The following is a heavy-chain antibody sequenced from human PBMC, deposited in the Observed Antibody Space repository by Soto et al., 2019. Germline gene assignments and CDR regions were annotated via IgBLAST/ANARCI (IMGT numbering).Heavy chain of an antibody. Sequence: QVQLVQSGDEVKKPGASVKVSCKASGYTFTSYGISWVRQAPGQGLEWMGWISAYNGNTNYAQKLQGRVTMTTDTSTSTAYMELRSLRSDDTAVYYCARDAGAYYYDSSGYLDYWGQGTLVTVSS. CDR2: ISAYNGNT. V-gene: IGHV1-18*01. CDR3: ARDAGAYYYDSSGYLDY. J-gene: IGHJ4*02. D-gene: IGHD3-22*01. CDR1: GYTFTSYG.